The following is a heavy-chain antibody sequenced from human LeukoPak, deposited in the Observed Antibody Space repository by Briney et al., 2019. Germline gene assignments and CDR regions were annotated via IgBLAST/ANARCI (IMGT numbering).Heavy chain of an antibody. V-gene: IGHV3-21*01. Sequence: GRSLRLSCAASGFTFSSYSMNWVRQAPGKGLEWVSSISSSSSYIYYADSVKGRFTISRDNAKNSLYLQMNSLRAEDTAVYYCARGTSGSKTIDYWGQGTLVTVSS. J-gene: IGHJ4*02. D-gene: IGHD1-26*01. CDR1: GFTFSSYS. CDR3: ARGTSGSKTIDY. CDR2: ISSSSSYI.